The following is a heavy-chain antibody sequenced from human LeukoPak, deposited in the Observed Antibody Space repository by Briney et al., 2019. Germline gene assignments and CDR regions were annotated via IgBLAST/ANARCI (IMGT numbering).Heavy chain of an antibody. V-gene: IGHV4-34*01. CDR3: ARPYPAIAAAGTI. J-gene: IGHJ4*02. CDR1: GGSFSGYY. Sequence: SETLSLTCAVYGGSFSGYYWSWIRQPPGKGLEWIGEISHSGSTNYNPSLKSRVTISVDTSKNQFSLKLSSVTAADTAVYYCARPYPAIAAAGTIWGQGTLVTVSS. D-gene: IGHD6-13*01. CDR2: ISHSGST.